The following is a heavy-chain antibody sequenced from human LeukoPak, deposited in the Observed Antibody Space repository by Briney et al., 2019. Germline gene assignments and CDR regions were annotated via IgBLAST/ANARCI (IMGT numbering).Heavy chain of an antibody. CDR3: ARDRRGITGTEWFDP. Sequence: GGSLRLSCEGSGFTFGDYGMSWVRQAPGKGPEWVAGISWNSDSAGYPDSVKGRFTISRDNAKNSLYLQMNSLRVEDTALYYCARDRRGITGTEWFDPWGQGTLVTVSS. D-gene: IGHD1-20*01. CDR2: ISWNSDSA. V-gene: IGHV3-20*04. CDR1: GFTFGDYG. J-gene: IGHJ5*02.